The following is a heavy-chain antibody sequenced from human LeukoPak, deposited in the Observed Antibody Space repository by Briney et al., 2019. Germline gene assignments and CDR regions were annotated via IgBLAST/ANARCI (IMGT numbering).Heavy chain of an antibody. D-gene: IGHD4-17*01. Sequence: ASVKVSCKASGYTFTGYYMHWVRQAPGQGLEWMGWINPNSGGTNYAQKFQGRVTMTRDTSISTAYMELSRLRSDDTAVYYCARGSYGDANWFDPWGQGTLVTVSS. CDR3: ARGSYGDANWFDP. CDR2: INPNSGGT. CDR1: GYTFTGYY. V-gene: IGHV1-2*02. J-gene: IGHJ5*02.